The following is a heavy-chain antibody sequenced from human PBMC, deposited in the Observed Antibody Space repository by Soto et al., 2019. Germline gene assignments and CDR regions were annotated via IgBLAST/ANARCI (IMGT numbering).Heavy chain of an antibody. J-gene: IGHJ6*02. CDR1: GFTFSSYS. CDR3: AGFLEWLWDYYCYYGMDV. Sequence: PGGSLRLSCAASGFTFSSYSMNWVRQAPGKGLEWVSSISSSSSYIYYADSVKGRFTISRDNAKNSLYLQMNSLRAEDTAVYYCAGFLEWLWDYYCYYGMDVWGQGTTVTVSS. CDR2: ISSSSSYI. D-gene: IGHD3-3*01. V-gene: IGHV3-21*01.